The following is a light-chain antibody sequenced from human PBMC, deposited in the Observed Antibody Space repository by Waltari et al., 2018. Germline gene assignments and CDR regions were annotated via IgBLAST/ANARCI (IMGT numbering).Light chain of an antibody. CDR1: QSVSSY. V-gene: IGKV3-11*01. CDR3: QQRSNWRGIT. J-gene: IGKJ3*01. CDR2: DAS. Sequence: EIVLTQSPATLSLSPGERATLPCRASQSVSSYLAWYQQKPGQAPRLLIYDASNRATGIPARFSGSGSGTDFTLTISSLEPEDFAVYYCQQRSNWRGITFGPGTKVDIK.